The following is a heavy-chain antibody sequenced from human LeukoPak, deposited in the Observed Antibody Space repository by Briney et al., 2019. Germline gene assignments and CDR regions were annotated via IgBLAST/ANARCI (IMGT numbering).Heavy chain of an antibody. CDR1: GFIFSSHE. J-gene: IGHJ2*01. V-gene: IGHV3-48*03. D-gene: IGHD1-26*01. CDR2: ISSSGSTI. Sequence: GGSLRLSCAASGFIFSSHEMNWVRQVPGKGLEWVSYISSSGSTIYYADSVKGRFTISRDNAKNSLYLQMNSLRAEDTAVYYCARDMGGYFDLWGRGTLVTVSS. CDR3: ARDMGGYFDL.